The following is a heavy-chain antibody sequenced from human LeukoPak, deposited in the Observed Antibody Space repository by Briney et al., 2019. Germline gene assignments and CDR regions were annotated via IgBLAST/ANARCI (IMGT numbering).Heavy chain of an antibody. CDR3: GRGVNYAMDA. Sequence: PSGSLSLTCTVPGGSISGYCWNWVRQPPGQGLEWIGCIYYNGITVYSPSLRSRVTISLDGSMNQFSKRLTSVTAADTAVYYCGRGVNYAMDAWGQGTTVSVSS. V-gene: IGHV4-59*01. CDR1: GGSISGYC. J-gene: IGHJ6*02. D-gene: IGHD3-10*01. CDR2: IYYNGIT.